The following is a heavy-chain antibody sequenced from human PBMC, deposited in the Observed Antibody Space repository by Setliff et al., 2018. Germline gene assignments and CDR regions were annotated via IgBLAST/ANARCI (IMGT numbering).Heavy chain of an antibody. D-gene: IGHD2-2*01. J-gene: IGHJ5*02. CDR1: GFTFSSYA. CDR2: ISGSGGST. V-gene: IGHV3-23*01. Sequence: GGSLRLSCAASGFTFSSYAVSWVRQAPGKGLEWVSAISGSGGSTYYADSVKGRFTISRDNSKNTLYLQMNSLRAEDTAVYYCAKVPGAIVVVPAAAWFDPWGQGTLVTVSS. CDR3: AKVPGAIVVVPAAAWFDP.